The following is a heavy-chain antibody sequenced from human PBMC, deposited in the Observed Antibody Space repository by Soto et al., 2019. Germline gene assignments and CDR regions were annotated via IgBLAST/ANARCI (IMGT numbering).Heavy chain of an antibody. CDR2: ISDTGGAT. V-gene: IGHV3-23*01. CDR1: GGTISTYA. D-gene: IGHD3-3*01. CDR3: AIGRRKKSGSNTWFDP. Sequence: EVQLFESEGGLVQPGGSLRLSCTASGGTISTYAMNWVRQAPGKGLECVSTISDTGGATFYAGSVKGRFTISRDNSKNTVYLQMRSLRVEDTAVYFCAIGRRKKSGSNTWFDPWGRGTLVTVSS. J-gene: IGHJ5*02.